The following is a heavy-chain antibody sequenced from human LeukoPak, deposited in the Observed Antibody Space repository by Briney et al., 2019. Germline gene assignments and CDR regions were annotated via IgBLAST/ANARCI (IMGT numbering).Heavy chain of an antibody. J-gene: IGHJ4*02. Sequence: GASVKVSCKASGYTFTNYGISWVRQAPGQGLEWMGWISAYNGNTNYAQKLQGRVTMTTDTSTSTAYMELRSLRSDDTAVYYCARDYYDSSGPPLDYWGQGTLVTVSS. CDR3: ARDYYDSSGPPLDY. CDR1: GYTFTNYG. D-gene: IGHD3-22*01. CDR2: ISAYNGNT. V-gene: IGHV1-18*01.